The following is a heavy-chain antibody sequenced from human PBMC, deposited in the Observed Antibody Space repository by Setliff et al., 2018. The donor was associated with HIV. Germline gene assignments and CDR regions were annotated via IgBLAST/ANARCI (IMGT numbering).Heavy chain of an antibody. J-gene: IGHJ4*02. CDR1: GGSISTYH. Sequence: PSETLSLTCSVSGGSISTYHWSWIRQPPGKGLEWIGNIYKSGSTNYSPSLKSRVTISPGTSKNQFSLKLTSVTAADTAVYYCARLSDTAMASFDSWGQGILVTVSS. V-gene: IGHV4-59*08. D-gene: IGHD5-18*01. CDR2: IYKSGST. CDR3: ARLSDTAMASFDS.